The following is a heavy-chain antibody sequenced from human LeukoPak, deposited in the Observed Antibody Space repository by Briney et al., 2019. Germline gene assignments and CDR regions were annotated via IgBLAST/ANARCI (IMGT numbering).Heavy chain of an antibody. CDR3: ARVEQWLDHHDFDY. CDR2: ISSSGSII. V-gene: IGHV3-48*03. D-gene: IGHD6-19*01. CDR1: GVTFSSYE. J-gene: IGHJ4*02. Sequence: GGSLRLSCAASGVTFSSYEMNWVRQAPGKGLEWVSYISSSGSIIYYADSVKGRFTISRDNAKNSLYLQMNSVRAEDTAVYYCARVEQWLDHHDFDYWGQGTLVTVSS.